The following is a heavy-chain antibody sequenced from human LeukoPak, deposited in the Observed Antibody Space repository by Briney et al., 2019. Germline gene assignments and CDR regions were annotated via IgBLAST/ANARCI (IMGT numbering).Heavy chain of an antibody. CDR3: ARVGYSYGLNDHFDY. CDR1: AYSISSGYY. V-gene: IGHV4-38-2*02. D-gene: IGHD5-18*01. Sequence: PSETLSLTCTVSAYSISSGYYWGWIRQPPGKGLEWIGSIYHSGSTYYNPSLKSRVTISVDTSKNQFSLKLSSVTAADTAVYYCARVGYSYGLNDHFDYWGQGTLVTVSS. CDR2: IYHSGST. J-gene: IGHJ4*02.